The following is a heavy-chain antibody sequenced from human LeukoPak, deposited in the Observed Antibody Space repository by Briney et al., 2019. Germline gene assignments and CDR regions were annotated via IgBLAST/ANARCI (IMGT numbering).Heavy chain of an antibody. CDR2: IWYDGSNQ. CDR1: GFTFSSYG. CDR3: AKGDNDPLEH. J-gene: IGHJ1*01. D-gene: IGHD2-15*01. V-gene: IGHV3-33*06. Sequence: PGGSLRLSCTASGFTFSSYGMHWVRQAPGKGLEWVAVIWYDGSNQQYADSVKGRFTISRDNSGNTVFLQMNSLRPEDTAVYYCAKGDNDPLEHWGLGTLVTVSS.